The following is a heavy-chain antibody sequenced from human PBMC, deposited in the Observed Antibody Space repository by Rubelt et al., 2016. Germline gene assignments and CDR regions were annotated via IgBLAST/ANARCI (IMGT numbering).Heavy chain of an antibody. D-gene: IGHD6-19*01. V-gene: IGHV3-21*01. CDR3: AREGGSGWPNVGGYYYYYMDV. J-gene: IGHJ6*03. CDR2: ISSSSSYI. Sequence: EVQLVESGGGLVKPGGSLRLSCAASGFTFSSYSMNWVRQAPGKGLEWVSSISSSSSYIYYADSVKGRFTISRDNAKNSLYLQMNSLRAEDTAVYYCAREGGSGWPNVGGYYYYYMDVWGKGTTVTVSS. CDR1: GFTFSSYS.